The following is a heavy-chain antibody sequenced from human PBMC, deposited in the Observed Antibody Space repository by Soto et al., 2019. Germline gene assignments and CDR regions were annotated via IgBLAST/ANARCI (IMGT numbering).Heavy chain of an antibody. CDR1: GGTFSSYA. CDR3: ARYCSSTSCYRTEGEYYYYGMDV. D-gene: IGHD2-2*01. J-gene: IGHJ6*02. CDR2: IIPIFGTA. V-gene: IGHV1-69*01. Sequence: QVQLVQSGAEVKKPGSSVKVSCKASGGTFSSYAISWVRQAPGQGLEWMGGIIPIFGTANYAQKFQGRVTITADESTSTAYMELSSLRSEDTAVYYCARYCSSTSCYRTEGEYYYYGMDVWGQGTTVTVSS.